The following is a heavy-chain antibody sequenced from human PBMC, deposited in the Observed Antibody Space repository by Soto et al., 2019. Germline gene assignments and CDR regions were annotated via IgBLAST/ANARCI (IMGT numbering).Heavy chain of an antibody. CDR1: GGSISSSSYY. CDR3: ARKNSSSWYMVYYYGMDV. D-gene: IGHD6-13*01. V-gene: IGHV4-39*01. Sequence: SETLSLTCTVSGGSISSSSYYWGWIRQPPGKGLEWIGSIYYSGSTYYNPSLKSRVTISVDTSKNQFSLKLSSVTAADTAVYYCARKNSSSWYMVYYYGMDVWGQGTPVTVSS. J-gene: IGHJ6*02. CDR2: IYYSGST.